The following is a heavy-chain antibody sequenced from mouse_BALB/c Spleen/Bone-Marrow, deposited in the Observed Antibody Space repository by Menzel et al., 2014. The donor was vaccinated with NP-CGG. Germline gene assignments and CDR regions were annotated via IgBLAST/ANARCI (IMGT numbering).Heavy chain of an antibody. J-gene: IGHJ2*01. D-gene: IGHD2-4*01. V-gene: IGHV5-6-4*01. CDR3: SKDGGYDYSYYFDY. Sequence: EVKVEESGGGLVKPGGSLKLSCAASGFTFSAYSMSWVRQTPEKRLEWVATISSGGHDTYYPDSVKGRFTISRDNAKNTLYLQMNSLRSVDSAVHYCSKDGGYDYSYYFDYWGQGTTLTVSS. CDR1: GFTFSAYS. CDR2: ISSGGHDT.